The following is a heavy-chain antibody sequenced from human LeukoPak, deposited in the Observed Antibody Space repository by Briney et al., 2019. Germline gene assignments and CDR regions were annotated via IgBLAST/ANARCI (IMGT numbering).Heavy chain of an antibody. V-gene: IGHV4-34*01. D-gene: IGHD1-26*01. CDR2: INHSGST. CDR3: ARQGSGSYYPNWFDP. J-gene: IGHJ5*02. CDR1: GGSFSGYY. Sequence: SETLSLTCAVYGGSFSGYYWSWIRQPPGKGLEWIGEINHSGSTNCNPSLKSRVTISVDTSKNQFSLKLSSVTAADTAVYYCARQGSGSYYPNWFDPWGQGTLVTVSS.